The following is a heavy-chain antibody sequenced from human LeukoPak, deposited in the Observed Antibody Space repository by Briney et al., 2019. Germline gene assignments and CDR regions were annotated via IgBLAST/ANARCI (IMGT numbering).Heavy chain of an antibody. V-gene: IGHV4-39*01. D-gene: IGHD2-2*01. CDR1: GGSISSGSYY. J-gene: IGHJ4*02. CDR2: INHSGST. CDR3: ARQGGYCSSTSCYPPTN. Sequence: PSETLSLTCTVSGGSISSGSYYWSWIRQPPGKGLEWIGEINHSGSTNYNPSLKSRVTISVDTSKNQFSLKLSSVTAADTAVYYCARQGGYCSSTSCYPPTNWGQGTLVTVSS.